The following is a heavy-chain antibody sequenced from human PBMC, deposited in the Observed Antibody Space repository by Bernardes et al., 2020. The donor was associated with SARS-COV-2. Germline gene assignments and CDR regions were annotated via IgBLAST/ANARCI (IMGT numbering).Heavy chain of an antibody. CDR2: IRSKANSYAT. Sequence: GGPLRLTCAASGFTFSGSAMHWVRQASGKGLEWVGRIRSKANSYATAYAASVKGRFTISRDDSKNTAYLQMNSLKTEDTAVYYCLSLYDSSGYSRPYYYYYYGFDYWGQGTLVTVSS. D-gene: IGHD3-22*01. CDR3: LSLYDSSGYSRPYYYYYYGFDY. CDR1: GFTFSGSA. J-gene: IGHJ4*02. V-gene: IGHV3-73*01.